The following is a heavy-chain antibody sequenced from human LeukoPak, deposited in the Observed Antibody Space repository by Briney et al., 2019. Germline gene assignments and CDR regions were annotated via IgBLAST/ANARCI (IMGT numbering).Heavy chain of an antibody. CDR2: IYHSGST. Sequence: SETLSLTCTVSGDSISNYYWSWIRQPPGKGLEWIGYIYHSGSTKYNPSLKSRVTISIDTSKHQFSLKLSSVTAADAAMYYCARGGDTSSWYAWFDPWGQGTLVTVSS. V-gene: IGHV4-59*01. J-gene: IGHJ5*02. CDR3: ARGGDTSSWYAWFDP. CDR1: GDSISNYY. D-gene: IGHD6-13*01.